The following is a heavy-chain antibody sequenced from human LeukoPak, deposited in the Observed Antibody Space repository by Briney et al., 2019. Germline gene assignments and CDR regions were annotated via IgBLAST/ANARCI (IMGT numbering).Heavy chain of an antibody. CDR3: AKDFFSPGAFLDAFDI. CDR2: ISGSGGST. J-gene: IGHJ3*02. D-gene: IGHD1-26*01. Sequence: ETLSLTCTVSGGSISSGSYYWGWVRQAPGKGLEWVSAISGSGGSTYYADSVKGRFTISRDNSKNTLYLQMNSLRAEDTAVYYCAKDFFSPGAFLDAFDIWGQGTMVTVSS. CDR1: GGSISSGSYY. V-gene: IGHV3-23*01.